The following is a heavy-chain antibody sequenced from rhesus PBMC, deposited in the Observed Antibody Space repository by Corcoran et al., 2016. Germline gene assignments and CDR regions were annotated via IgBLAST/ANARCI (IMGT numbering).Heavy chain of an antibody. Sequence: QVQLVQSGAEVKKPGASVKLSCKASGFTFSIYAISWVRKAPGQGLEGRVEIIPLVVITTSAPKFQGIVPSTADTSTSPAYMELSSLRSEDTAVYYCARGGYFEFWGQGALVTVSS. CDR1: GFTFSIYA. V-gene: IGHV1-151*01. CDR2: IIPLVVIT. J-gene: IGHJ1*01. CDR3: ARGGYFEF.